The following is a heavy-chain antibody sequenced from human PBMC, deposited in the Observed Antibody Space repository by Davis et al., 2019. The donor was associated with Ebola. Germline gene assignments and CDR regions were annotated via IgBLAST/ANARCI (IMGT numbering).Heavy chain of an antibody. CDR3: ARGAYGDYIVKAFDI. CDR1: GFTFSSYA. V-gene: IGHV3-64D*06. J-gene: IGHJ3*02. CDR2: ISTNGENT. D-gene: IGHD4-17*01. Sequence: GESLKISCAASGFTFSSYAMHWVRQAPGKGLESVSRISTNGENTYYAESVKGRFTISRDNSKDTLYLQMRSLRTEDTAVYYCARGAYGDYIVKAFDIWGQGTKVTVSS.